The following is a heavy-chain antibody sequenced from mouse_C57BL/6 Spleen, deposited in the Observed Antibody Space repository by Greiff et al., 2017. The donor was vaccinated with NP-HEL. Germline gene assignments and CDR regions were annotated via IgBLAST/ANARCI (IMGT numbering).Heavy chain of an antibody. CDR1: GYTFTSYW. CDR3: ARAYSNEGGYYFDY. D-gene: IGHD2-5*01. Sequence: VQLQQPGAELVMPGASVKLSCKASGYTFTSYWMHWVKQRPGQGLEWIGEIDPSDSYTNYNQKFKGKSTLTVDKSSSTAYMQLSSLTSEDSAVYYCARAYSNEGGYYFDYWGQGTTLTVSS. CDR2: IDPSDSYT. V-gene: IGHV1-69*01. J-gene: IGHJ2*01.